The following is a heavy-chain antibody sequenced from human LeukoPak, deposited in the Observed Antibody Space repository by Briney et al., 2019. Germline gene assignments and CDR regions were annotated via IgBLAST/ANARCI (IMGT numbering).Heavy chain of an antibody. CDR1: GFTFSTYG. J-gene: IGHJ4*02. D-gene: IGHD1-26*01. CDR3: AKVRLVGATSSLPFDY. CDR2: MSYDGSYE. Sequence: GGSLRLSCAASGFTFSTYGMHWVRQAPGKGLEWLGVMSYDGSYEYFADSVKGRFTISRDNSKNALYLQMNSLRAEDTAVYYCAKVRLVGATSSLPFDYWGQGTLVTVSS. V-gene: IGHV3-30*18.